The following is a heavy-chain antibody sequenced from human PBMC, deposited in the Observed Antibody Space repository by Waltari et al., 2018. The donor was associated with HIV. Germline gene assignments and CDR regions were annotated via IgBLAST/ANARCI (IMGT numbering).Heavy chain of an antibody. CDR2: IDHSGST. CDR1: GYSISSGYY. D-gene: IGHD3-16*02. Sequence: QVQLQESGPGLVKPSETLSLTCAVSGYSISSGYYWGWIRQPPGKGLEWIGSIDHSGSTYYTPSLKSRVTISVDTSKNQFSLKLSSVTATDTAVYYCASAFIEYFDYWGQGTLVTVSS. V-gene: IGHV4-38-2*01. J-gene: IGHJ4*02. CDR3: ASAFIEYFDY.